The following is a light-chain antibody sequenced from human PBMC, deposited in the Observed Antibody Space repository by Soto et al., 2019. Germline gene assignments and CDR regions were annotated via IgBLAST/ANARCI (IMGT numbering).Light chain of an antibody. Sequence: EIVLTQAPGTLSLSPGDRATLSFRASQSVNSSSLACYKHTPGQAPRLLIYCASIRATGIPDRFSGSGSGADFTLTISRLEPEDFAVYYCQEYGTSPRTFGQGKKVEIK. V-gene: IGKV3-20*01. CDR3: QEYGTSPRT. CDR1: QSVNSSS. J-gene: IGKJ1*01. CDR2: CAS.